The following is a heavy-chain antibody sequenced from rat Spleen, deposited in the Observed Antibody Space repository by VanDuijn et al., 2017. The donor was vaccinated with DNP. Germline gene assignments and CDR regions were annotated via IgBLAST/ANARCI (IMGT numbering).Heavy chain of an antibody. D-gene: IGHD1-12*02. CDR3: ANYNSYDGTY. CDR2: ITTDGGGT. Sequence: EVQLVESGGGLVQPGRSLKVSCAASGFTFSDYAMVWVRQAPGQGLEWVASITTDGGGTYYPDSVKGRFTISRDNADNTVYLQMNSLRSEDTATYYCANYNSYDGTYWGQGVMVTVSS. V-gene: IGHV5S13*01. CDR1: GFTFSDYA. J-gene: IGHJ2*01.